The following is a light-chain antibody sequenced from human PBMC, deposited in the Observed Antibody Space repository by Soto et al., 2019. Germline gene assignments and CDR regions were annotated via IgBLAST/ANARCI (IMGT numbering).Light chain of an antibody. CDR3: QQYGTSPYT. J-gene: IGKJ2*01. CDR1: QSVSSSY. Sequence: ETVLTHSPGTLSLSPGERATLSCRASQSVSSSYLAWYQQKLGQAPRLLIYAASSRATGIPDRFSGSGSGTDFTLTISRLEPEDFAVYYCQQYGTSPYTFGQGTKVDIK. V-gene: IGKV3-20*01. CDR2: AAS.